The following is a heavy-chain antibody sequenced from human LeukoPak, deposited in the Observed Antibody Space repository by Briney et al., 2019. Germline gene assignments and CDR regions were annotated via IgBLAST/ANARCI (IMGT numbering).Heavy chain of an antibody. Sequence: GGSLRLSCAASGFTFSYYTMHWVRQAPGKGLEWVSLISWDGGSTYYADSVKGRFTISRDNSKNSLYLQMNSLRTEDTALYYCAKDRQYGSGSYYDYWGQGTLVTVSS. CDR1: GFTFSYYT. J-gene: IGHJ4*02. D-gene: IGHD3-10*01. CDR2: ISWDGGST. V-gene: IGHV3-43*01. CDR3: AKDRQYGSGSYYDY.